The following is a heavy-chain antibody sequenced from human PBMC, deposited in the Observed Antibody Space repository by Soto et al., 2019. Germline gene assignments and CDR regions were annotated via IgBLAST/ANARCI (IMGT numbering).Heavy chain of an antibody. J-gene: IGHJ6*02. CDR2: IYYSGST. V-gene: IGHV4-61*01. Sequence: SETLSLTCTVSGGSVSSGSYYWSWIRQPPGKGLEWIGYIYYSGSTNYNPSLKSRVTISVDTSKNQFSLKLSSVTAADTAVYYCARTCYGLGCYYYGMDVWGQGTTVTVSS. CDR3: ARTCYGLGCYYYGMDV. CDR1: GGSVSSGSYY. D-gene: IGHD2-2*01.